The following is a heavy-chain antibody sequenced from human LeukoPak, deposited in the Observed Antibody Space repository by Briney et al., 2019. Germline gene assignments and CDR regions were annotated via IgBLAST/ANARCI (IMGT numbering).Heavy chain of an antibody. CDR3: ARQAPFKTMTTVTTSHYYYGMDV. V-gene: IGHV3-33*01. CDR2: IWYDGSNK. D-gene: IGHD4-17*01. J-gene: IGHJ6*02. Sequence: GGSLRLSCAASGFTFSSYGMHWVRQAPGKGLEWVAVIWYDGSNKYYADSVKGRFTISRDNSKNTLYLQMNSLRAEDTAVYYCARQAPFKTMTTVTTSHYYYGMDVWGQGTTVTVSS. CDR1: GFTFSSYG.